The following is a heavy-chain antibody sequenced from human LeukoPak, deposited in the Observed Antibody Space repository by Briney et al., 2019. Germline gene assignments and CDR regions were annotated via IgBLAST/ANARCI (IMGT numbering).Heavy chain of an antibody. V-gene: IGHV4-59*01. CDR2: IYYSGST. Sequence: SETLSLTCTVSGGSISSYYWSWIRQPPGKGLEWIGYIYYSGSTNYNPSLKSRVTISVDTSKNQFSLKLSSVTAADTAVYYCARVEYYFDYWGQGTLVTVSS. J-gene: IGHJ4*02. CDR1: GGSISSYY. CDR3: ARVEYYFDY. D-gene: IGHD5-24*01.